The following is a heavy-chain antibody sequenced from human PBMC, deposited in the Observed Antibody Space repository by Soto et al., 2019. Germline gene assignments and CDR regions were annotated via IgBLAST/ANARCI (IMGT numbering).Heavy chain of an antibody. J-gene: IGHJ6*02. Sequence: ASVKVSCKVSGYGFTIYDINWVRQAPGQGLEWMGWMNPNSGNTDYAQRFQGRVTMTRDTSINTAYMELSSLRSEDTAVYYCARGLYCISSSCPRPYYYFGMDVWGQGTTVTVSS. CDR2: MNPNSGNT. CDR1: GYGFTIYD. D-gene: IGHD2-2*01. V-gene: IGHV1-8*01. CDR3: ARGLYCISSSCPRPYYYFGMDV.